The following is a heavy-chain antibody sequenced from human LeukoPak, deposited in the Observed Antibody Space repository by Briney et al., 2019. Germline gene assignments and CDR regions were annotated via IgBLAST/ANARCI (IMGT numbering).Heavy chain of an antibody. CDR1: GFTVSSRY. V-gene: IGHV3-66*01. Sequence: GGSLRLSCAASGFTVSSRYMSWIRQAPGKGLEWVSAIDSGGHTYYADSVKGRFTISRDNSKNKLHLQINSLRAEDTAVYYCARDLVGSSGWWDFDSWGQGTLVTVSS. CDR2: IDSGGHT. J-gene: IGHJ4*02. CDR3: ARDLVGSSGWWDFDS. D-gene: IGHD6-19*01.